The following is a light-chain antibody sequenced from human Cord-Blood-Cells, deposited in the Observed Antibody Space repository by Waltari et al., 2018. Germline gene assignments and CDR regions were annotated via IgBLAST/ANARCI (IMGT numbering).Light chain of an antibody. J-gene: IGLJ1*01. CDR1: SSDVGGYNY. V-gene: IGLV2-8*01. CDR2: EVS. Sequence: QSALTQPPSASGSPGQSVTISCTGPSSDVGGYNYVSWYQQHPGKAPKLMIYEVSKRPAAFPDRFAASKSGNTASLTVSGLQAEDEADYYCSSYAGSNNFVFGTGTKVTVL. CDR3: SSYAGSNNFV.